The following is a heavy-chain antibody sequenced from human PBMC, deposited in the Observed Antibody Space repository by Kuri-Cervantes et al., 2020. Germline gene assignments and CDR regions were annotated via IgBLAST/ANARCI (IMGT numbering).Heavy chain of an antibody. CDR2: IYHSGST. CDR1: GGSISSSNW. CDR3: ARVDVWFGELLDDAFDI. D-gene: IGHD3-10*01. J-gene: IGHJ3*02. V-gene: IGHV4-4*02. Sequence: SCAVSGGSISSSNWWSWVRQPPGKGLEWIGEIYHSGSTNYNPSLKSRVTISVDTSKNQFSLKLSSVTAADTAVYYCARVDVWFGELLDDAFDIWGQGTMVTVSS.